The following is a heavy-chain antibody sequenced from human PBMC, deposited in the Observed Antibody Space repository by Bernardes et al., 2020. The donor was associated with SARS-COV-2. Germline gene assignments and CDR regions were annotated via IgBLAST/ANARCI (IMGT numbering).Heavy chain of an antibody. D-gene: IGHD2-2*01. J-gene: IGHJ5*02. CDR3: ARDLTQYCSSTSCYDYAFDP. CDR1: GYTFTSYG. Sequence: APSKVSCKASGYTFTSYGISWVRQAPGQGLEWMGWISAYNGNTTYAQKLQGRVTMTTDTSTSTAYMELRSLRSDDTAVYYCARDLTQYCSSTSCYDYAFDPWGQGTLVTVSS. CDR2: ISAYNGNT. V-gene: IGHV1-18*01.